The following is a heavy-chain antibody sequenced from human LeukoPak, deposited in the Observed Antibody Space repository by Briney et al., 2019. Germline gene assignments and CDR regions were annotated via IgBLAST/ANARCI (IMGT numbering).Heavy chain of an antibody. V-gene: IGHV3-7*01. CDR3: ASYDYVWGSHHY. CDR1: GFTFSLYW. CDR2: IKQDGSEK. D-gene: IGHD3-16*02. J-gene: IGHJ4*02. Sequence: GGSLRLSCAASGFTFSLYWMSWVRQAPGKGLEWVANIKQDGSEKYYVDSVKGRLTISRDNAKKSLYLQMNSLRAEDTAVYYCASYDYVWGSHHYWGQGTLVTVSS.